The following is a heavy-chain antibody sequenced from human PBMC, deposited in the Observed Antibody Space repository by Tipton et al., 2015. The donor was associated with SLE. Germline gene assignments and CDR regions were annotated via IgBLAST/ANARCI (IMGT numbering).Heavy chain of an antibody. CDR2: IYYSGST. CDR3: ASSVTMVRGVIRNWFDP. V-gene: IGHV4-59*11. Sequence: TLSLTCTVSGGSISSHYWSWIRQPPGKGLEWIGYIYYSGSTNYNPSLKSRVTISVDTSKNQFSLKLSSVTAADTAVYYCASSVTMVRGVIRNWFDPWGQGTLVTVSS. CDR1: GGSISSHY. D-gene: IGHD3-10*01. J-gene: IGHJ5*02.